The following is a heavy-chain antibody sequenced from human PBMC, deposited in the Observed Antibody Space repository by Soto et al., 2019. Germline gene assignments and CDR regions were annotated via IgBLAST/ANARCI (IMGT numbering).Heavy chain of an antibody. CDR3: AHRLAPRYCSGGRCYSRYYGMDV. V-gene: IGHV2-5*02. CDR2: IYWDDDK. Sequence: QITLKESGPTLVKPTQTLTLTCTFSGFSLSTSGVAVGWIRQPPGKALEWLALIYWDDDKRYSPSLKSRLTITKDTTQNQAVLTMTTMDPVDTAPYYCAHRLAPRYCSGGRCYSRYYGMDVRGQGPTVTVSS. J-gene: IGHJ6*02. D-gene: IGHD2-15*01. CDR1: GFSLSTSGVA.